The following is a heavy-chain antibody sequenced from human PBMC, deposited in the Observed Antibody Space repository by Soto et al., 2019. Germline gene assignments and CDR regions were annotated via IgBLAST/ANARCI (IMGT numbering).Heavy chain of an antibody. D-gene: IGHD1-26*01. CDR2: INHSGST. CDR1: GGSFSGYY. Sequence: QVQLQQWGAGLLKPSETLSLTCAAYGGSFSGYYWSWIRQPPGQGLEWIGEINHSGSTNYNPSLKSRLTISVDTSKNQFSLKLSSVTAADTAVYYCASRRVGRSPWPFDYLGQGTLVTVSS. V-gene: IGHV4-34*01. J-gene: IGHJ4*02. CDR3: ASRRVGRSPWPFDY.